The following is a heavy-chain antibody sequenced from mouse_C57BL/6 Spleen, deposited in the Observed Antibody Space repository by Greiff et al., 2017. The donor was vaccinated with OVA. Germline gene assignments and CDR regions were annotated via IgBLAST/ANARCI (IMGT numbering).Heavy chain of an antibody. CDR2: INPGSGGT. J-gene: IGHJ4*01. CDR1: GYAFTNYL. CDR3: ARSGDYDFDAMDY. Sequence: SGAELVRPGTSVKVSCKASGYAFTNYLLEWVKQRPGQGLEWIGVINPGSGGTNYNEKFKGKATLTADKSSSTAYMQLSSLTSEDSAVYFCARSGDYDFDAMDYWGQGTSVTVSS. V-gene: IGHV1-54*01. D-gene: IGHD2-4*01.